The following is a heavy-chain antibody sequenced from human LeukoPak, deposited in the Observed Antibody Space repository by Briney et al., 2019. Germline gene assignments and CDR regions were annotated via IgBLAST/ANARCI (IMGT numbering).Heavy chain of an antibody. CDR3: AREGITGTTRKYYYGMDV. Sequence: SQTLSLTCAVSGGSISSGGYSWSWIRQPPGKGLEWIGEINHSGSTNYNPSLKSRVTISVDTSKNQFSLKLSSVTAADTAVYYCAREGITGTTRKYYYGMDVWGQGTTVTVSS. V-gene: IGHV4-30-2*01. D-gene: IGHD1-20*01. CDR2: INHSGST. CDR1: GGSISSGGYS. J-gene: IGHJ6*02.